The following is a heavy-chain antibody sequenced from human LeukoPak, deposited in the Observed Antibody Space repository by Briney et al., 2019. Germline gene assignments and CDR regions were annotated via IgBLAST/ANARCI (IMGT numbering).Heavy chain of an antibody. V-gene: IGHV3-11*01. J-gene: IGHJ6*03. D-gene: IGHD3-10*01. CDR2: ISSSGSTI. Sequence: RGSLRLSCAASGFTFSDYYMSWIRQAPGKGLEWVSYISSSGSTIYYADSVKGRSTISRDNAKNSLYLQMNSLRAEDTAVYYCARLEGRVLLWFGELSGYYYMDVWGKGTTVTVSS. CDR3: ARLEGRVLLWFGELSGYYYMDV. CDR1: GFTFSDYY.